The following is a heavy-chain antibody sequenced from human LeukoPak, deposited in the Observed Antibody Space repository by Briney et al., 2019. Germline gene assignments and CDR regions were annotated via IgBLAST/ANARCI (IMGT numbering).Heavy chain of an antibody. CDR2: IYYTGSS. CDR1: GGSVSSTNYY. D-gene: IGHD3-22*01. CDR3: ARRGFSTYYYDSSGYRTFDY. J-gene: IGHJ4*02. Sequence: PSETLSLTCTVSGGSVSSTNYYWGWIRQPPGKGLEWIGSIYYTGSSYYNPSLKSRIAISVATYRNQFSLKLTSVTAADTAVYYCARRGFSTYYYDSSGYRTFDYWGQGTLVTVSS. V-gene: IGHV4-39*07.